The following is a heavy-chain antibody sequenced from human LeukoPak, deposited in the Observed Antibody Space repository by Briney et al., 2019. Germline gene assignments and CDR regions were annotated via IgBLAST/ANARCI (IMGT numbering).Heavy chain of an antibody. CDR2: ISRQGNTI. CDR1: GFIFGDYY. V-gene: IGHV3-11*01. Sequence: GGSLKLSCEASGFIFGDYYMNWIRQAPGKGPKWISFISRQGNTIYYAASVRGRFTISRDNAKNSLYLQMNSLRAEDTAVYYCARDLGDNYTPERLTPWGQGTLVTVSS. CDR3: ARDLGDNYTPERLTP. J-gene: IGHJ5*02. D-gene: IGHD3-3*01.